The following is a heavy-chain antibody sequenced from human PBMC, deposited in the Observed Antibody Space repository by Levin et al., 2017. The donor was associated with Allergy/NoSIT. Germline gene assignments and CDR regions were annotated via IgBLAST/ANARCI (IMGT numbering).Heavy chain of an antibody. J-gene: IGHJ4*02. CDR1: GFTFSSYA. V-gene: IGHV3-23*01. Sequence: GESLKISCAASGFTFSSYAMSWVRQAPGKGLEWVSAISGSGGSTYYADSVKGRFTISRDNSKNTLYLQMNSLRAEDTAVYYCAKGIVVVIPYYFDYWGQGTLVTVSS. CDR3: AKGIVVVIPYYFDY. CDR2: ISGSGGST. D-gene: IGHD3-22*01.